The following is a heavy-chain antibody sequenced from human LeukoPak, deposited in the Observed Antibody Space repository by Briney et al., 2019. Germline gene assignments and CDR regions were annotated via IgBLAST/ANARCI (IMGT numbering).Heavy chain of an antibody. V-gene: IGHV3-9*01. D-gene: IGHD6-19*01. CDR1: GFTFDDYA. CDR2: ISWNSGSI. Sequence: PGRFLRLSCAASGFTFDDYAMHWVRQAPGKGLEWVSGISWNSGSIGYADSVKGRFTISRDNAKNSLYLQMNSLRAEDTALYYCAKDIGAVAGYAFDIWGQGTMVTVSS. J-gene: IGHJ3*02. CDR3: AKDIGAVAGYAFDI.